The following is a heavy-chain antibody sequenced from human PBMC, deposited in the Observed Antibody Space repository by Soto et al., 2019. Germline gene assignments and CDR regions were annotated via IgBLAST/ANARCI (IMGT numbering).Heavy chain of an antibody. Sequence: QVQLQESGPGLVKPSQTLSLTCNVSGDSINNGGHYWSWIRQPPGKGLEWIGFIYYSGTTYYNPSLKSRVNNSVNTSKIQFSLKLNSVTAADTGVYYCARSAVGATKSGFDSWGQGTLVTVSS. D-gene: IGHD1-26*01. CDR2: IYYSGTT. V-gene: IGHV4-31*03. CDR1: GDSINNGGHY. CDR3: ARSAVGATKSGFDS. J-gene: IGHJ4*02.